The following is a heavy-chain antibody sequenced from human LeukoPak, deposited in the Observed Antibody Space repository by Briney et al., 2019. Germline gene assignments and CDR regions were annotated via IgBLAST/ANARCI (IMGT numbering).Heavy chain of an antibody. Sequence: GGSLRLSCAASGFTFSSYAMSWVRQAPGKGLERVSAISGSGGSTYYADSVKGRFTISRDNSKNTLYLQMNSLRAEDTAVYYCAKGYCSGGSCVILFDYWGQGTLVTVSS. D-gene: IGHD2-15*01. CDR1: GFTFSSYA. J-gene: IGHJ4*02. CDR3: AKGYCSGGSCVILFDY. CDR2: ISGSGGST. V-gene: IGHV3-23*01.